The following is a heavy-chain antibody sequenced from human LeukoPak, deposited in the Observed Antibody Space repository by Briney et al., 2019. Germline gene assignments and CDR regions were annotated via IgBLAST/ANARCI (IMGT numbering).Heavy chain of an antibody. CDR3: AKDIAPLRSGIAVAGRAFDI. CDR2: IPYDGSNK. CDR1: GFTFSTYA. J-gene: IGHJ3*02. Sequence: GGSLRLSCAASGFTFSTYAMHWVRQAPGKGLEWVAVIPYDGSNKYYADSVKGRFTISRDNSKNTLYLQMNSLRAEDTAVYYCAKDIAPLRSGIAVAGRAFDIWGQGTMVTVSS. D-gene: IGHD6-19*01. V-gene: IGHV3-30*04.